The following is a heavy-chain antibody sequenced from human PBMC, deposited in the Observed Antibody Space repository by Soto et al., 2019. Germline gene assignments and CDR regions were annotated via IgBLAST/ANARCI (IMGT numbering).Heavy chain of an antibody. V-gene: IGHV4-61*01. CDR2: VYNSGST. Sequence: QVQLQESGPGLVKPSETLSLTCTVSGGSVSGGSYCWSWIRQPPGKGLECIGYVYNSGSTTYNPSLKSRVTTPFDTSKNQFSLGLSSVTAAATAVYYCARVPLTTYFDLWGRGTLVTVSS. CDR3: ARVPLTTYFDL. D-gene: IGHD3-9*01. J-gene: IGHJ2*01. CDR1: GGSVSGGSYC.